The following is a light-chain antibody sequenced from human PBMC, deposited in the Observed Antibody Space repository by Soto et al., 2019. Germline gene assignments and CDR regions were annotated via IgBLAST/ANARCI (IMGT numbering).Light chain of an antibody. Sequence: EIVMTQSPATLSASPGERATLSCRASQSLSDNLAWYQQKPGQAPRLLIYGASTRATGIPARFSGSGSGTEFTLTISSLQSEDFVVYYCQHYNNWPPWTFGQGTKVDNK. CDR1: QSLSDN. V-gene: IGKV3-15*01. CDR3: QHYNNWPPWT. J-gene: IGKJ1*01. CDR2: GAS.